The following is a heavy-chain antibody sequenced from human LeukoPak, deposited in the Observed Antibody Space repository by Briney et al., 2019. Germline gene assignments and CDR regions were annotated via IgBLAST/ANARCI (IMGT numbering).Heavy chain of an antibody. V-gene: IGHV5-10-1*01. CDR2: IDPSDSYT. J-gene: IGHJ4*02. CDR3: ARHYYDSSGYYYVGSGY. CDR1: GYSFTSYW. Sequence: GESLKISCKGSGYSFTSYWIGWVRQMPGKGLEWMGRIDPSDSYTNYSPSFQGHVTISANKSISTAYLQWSSLKASDTAMYYCARHYYDSSGYYYVGSGYWGQGTLVTVSS. D-gene: IGHD3-22*01.